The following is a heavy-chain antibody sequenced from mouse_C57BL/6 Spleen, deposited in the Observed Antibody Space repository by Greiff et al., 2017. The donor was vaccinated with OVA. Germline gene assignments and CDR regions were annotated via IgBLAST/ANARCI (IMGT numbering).Heavy chain of an antibody. Sequence: VQLQQSGAELVKPGASVKLSCTASGFNIKDYYMHWVKQRTEQGLEWIGRIDPEDGETKYAPQFQGKATITADTSSNTAYLQLSSLTSEDTAVYYCARWPYGYDGWCAYWGQGTLVTVSA. J-gene: IGHJ3*01. CDR3: ARWPYGYDGWCAY. V-gene: IGHV14-2*01. CDR2: IDPEDGET. D-gene: IGHD2-2*01. CDR1: GFNIKDYY.